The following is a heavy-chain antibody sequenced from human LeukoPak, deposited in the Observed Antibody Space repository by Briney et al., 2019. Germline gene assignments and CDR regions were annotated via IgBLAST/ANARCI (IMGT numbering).Heavy chain of an antibody. CDR1: GLTVSSNY. Sequence: SGGSLRLSCAASGLTVSSNYMSWVRQAPGKGLEWVSVNYSGGSTYYADSVKGRFTISRDNSRNTLYLQMNSLRAEDTAVYYCARTKSPHHGDYRGYFDYWGQGTQVTVSS. J-gene: IGHJ4*02. CDR2: NYSGGST. V-gene: IGHV3-53*01. D-gene: IGHD4-17*01. CDR3: ARTKSPHHGDYRGYFDY.